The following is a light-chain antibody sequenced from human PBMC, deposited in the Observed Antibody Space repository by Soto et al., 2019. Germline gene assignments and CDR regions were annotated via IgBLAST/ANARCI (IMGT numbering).Light chain of an antibody. V-gene: IGKV1-5*01. CDR3: QQYNNFWT. CDR2: DAS. J-gene: IGKJ1*01. CDR1: QSISSY. Sequence: DIQMTQSPSSLSASVGDRVTITFRASQSISSYLNWYQQKPGKAPKLLIYDASSLKSGVPSRFSGSESGTEFTLTISSLQPDDFATYYCQQYNNFWTFGQGTKVDIK.